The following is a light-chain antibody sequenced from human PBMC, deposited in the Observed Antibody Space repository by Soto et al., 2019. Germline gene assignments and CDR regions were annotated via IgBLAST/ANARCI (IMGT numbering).Light chain of an antibody. J-gene: IGKJ4*01. CDR1: QSVSRSN. Sequence: EIVLTQSPATLSLSPGERATLYCRASQSVSRSNLAWYQQKHGQAPRLLIYEASNRATGIPARFSGSGSGTDFTLTISSLEPEDFAVYYCQQRSNWPSLTFGGGTRVEIK. V-gene: IGKV3-11*01. CDR3: QQRSNWPSLT. CDR2: EAS.